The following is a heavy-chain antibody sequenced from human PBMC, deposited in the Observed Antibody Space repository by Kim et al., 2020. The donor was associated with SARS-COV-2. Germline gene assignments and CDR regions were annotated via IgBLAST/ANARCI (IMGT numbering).Heavy chain of an antibody. CDR3: ARGGSSGYIDY. D-gene: IGHD3-22*01. CDR2: IYYSGST. CDR1: GGSVSSGSYY. V-gene: IGHV4-61*01. Sequence: SETLSLTCTVSGGSVSSGSYYWSWIRQPPGKGLEWIGYIYYSGSTNYNPSLKSRVTISVDTSKNQFSLKLSSVTAADTAVYYCARGGSSGYIDYWGQGTLVTVSS. J-gene: IGHJ4*02.